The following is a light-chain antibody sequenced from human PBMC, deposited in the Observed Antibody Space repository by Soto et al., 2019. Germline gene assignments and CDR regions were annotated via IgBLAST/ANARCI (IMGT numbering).Light chain of an antibody. V-gene: IGKV1-9*01. J-gene: IGKJ3*01. CDR2: GAS. CDR1: QGIINY. CDR3: QQLFMYPPT. Sequence: IRLTQSPSSPPAPERNRXNPILRASQGIINYLAWYQQKPGKAPKLLIYGASTLQSGVPSRFGGSGSGTDFTLTVSSLQPEDFATYYCQQLFMYPPTFGPGTKWIS.